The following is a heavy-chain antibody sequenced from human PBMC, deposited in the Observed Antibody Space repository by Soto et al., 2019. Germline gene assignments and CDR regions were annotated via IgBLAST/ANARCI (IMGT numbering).Heavy chain of an antibody. Sequence: QVQLQESGPGLVKPSQTLSLTCTVSGDSVSGGDSYWSWIRQPPGKALEWIGYTSFSGYTSYTPSLKSRVTISVDMSKSQFSLRLTSVTAADTAIYYCVRGGNPYHYATSGPGTFDIWGQGTLVSVSS. CDR1: GDSVSGGDSY. CDR2: TSFSGYT. V-gene: IGHV4-30-4*01. D-gene: IGHD3-22*01. CDR3: VRGGNPYHYATSGPGTFDI. J-gene: IGHJ4*02.